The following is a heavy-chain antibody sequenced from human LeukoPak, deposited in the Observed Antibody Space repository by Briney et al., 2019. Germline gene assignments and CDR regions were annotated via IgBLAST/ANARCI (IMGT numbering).Heavy chain of an antibody. CDR2: INPNSGGT. CDR3: AILGVGYCSGGSCYPDYYFDY. V-gene: IGHV1-2*02. CDR1: GYTFTGYY. D-gene: IGHD2-15*01. J-gene: IGHJ4*02. Sequence: ASVKVSCKACGYTFTGYYMHWVRQAPGQGLEWMGWINPNSGGTNYAQKFQGRVTMTRDTSISTAYMELSRLRPDDTAVYYCAILGVGYCSGGSCYPDYYFDYWGQGTLVTVSS.